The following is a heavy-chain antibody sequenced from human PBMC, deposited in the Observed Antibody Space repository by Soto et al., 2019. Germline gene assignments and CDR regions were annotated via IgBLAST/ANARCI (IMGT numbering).Heavy chain of an antibody. D-gene: IGHD3-10*01. CDR3: AREAFGVQASWFDP. V-gene: IGHV1-18*01. J-gene: IGHJ5*02. Sequence: QIQLVQSGSEVRMPGASVKVSCKASGYIFTTYSITRVRQAPGQGLEWMGWVSASNGKTNYAQKFEDRVTMTTDTSTTTAYMELRSLRSDDTAVYYCAREAFGVQASWFDPWGQGTLVTVSS. CDR1: GYIFTTYS. CDR2: VSASNGKT.